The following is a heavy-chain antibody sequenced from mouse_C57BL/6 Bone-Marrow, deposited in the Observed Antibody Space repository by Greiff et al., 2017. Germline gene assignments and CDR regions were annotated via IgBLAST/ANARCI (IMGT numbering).Heavy chain of an antibody. D-gene: IGHD1-1*01. J-gene: IGHJ2*01. CDR2: IYPGGGYT. CDR1: GYTFTNYW. CDR3: ARKGYGSPYYFGG. Sequence: QVQLQQSGAELVRPGTSVKMSCTASGYTFTNYWIGWAKQRPGHGLEWIGDIYPGGGYTNYNEKFKGKATLTADKSSSTAYMQFSSQTTEDSAIYYCARKGYGSPYYFGGWGKGTTLTVSS. V-gene: IGHV1-63*01.